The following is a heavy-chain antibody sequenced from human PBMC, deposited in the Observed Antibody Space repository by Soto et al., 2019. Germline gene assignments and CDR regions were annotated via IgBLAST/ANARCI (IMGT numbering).Heavy chain of an antibody. J-gene: IGHJ5*02. CDR2: ISAYDGST. D-gene: IGHD3-22*01. CDR3: ARKGHYYDSSGYVKGFDP. CDR1: GYTFTSYG. Sequence: ASVKVSCKASGYTFTSYGISWVRQAPGQGLEWMGLISAYDGSTSYAQKLQGRVTMTTDTSTSTVYMELSSLRSEDTAVYYCARKGHYYDSSGYVKGFDPWGQGTLVTVSS. V-gene: IGHV1-18*04.